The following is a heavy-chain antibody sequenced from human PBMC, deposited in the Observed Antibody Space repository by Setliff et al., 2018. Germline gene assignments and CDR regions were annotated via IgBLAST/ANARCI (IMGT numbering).Heavy chain of an antibody. CDR3: AREVYDILTGYSYWYFDL. CDR1: GYTFTSYA. Sequence: ASVKVSCKASGYTFTSYALHWLRQAPGQRLEWMAYINGGNGNTHYSQKSRGRVTVTRDTSASTVFMELSTLSSEGTAVYYCAREVYDILTGYSYWYFDLWGRGTLVTVS. V-gene: IGHV1-3*01. J-gene: IGHJ2*01. D-gene: IGHD3-9*01. CDR2: INGGNGNT.